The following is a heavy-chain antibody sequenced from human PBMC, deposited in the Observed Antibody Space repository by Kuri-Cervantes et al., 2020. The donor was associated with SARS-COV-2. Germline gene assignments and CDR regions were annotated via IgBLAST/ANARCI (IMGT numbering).Heavy chain of an antibody. D-gene: IGHD6-6*01. CDR3: ARESIAARLDAFDI. V-gene: IGHV1-2*02. Sequence: ASVKVSCKASGYTFTSYGISWVRQAPGQGLEWMGWINPNSSGTNYAQKFQGRVTMTRDTSISTAYMDLSRLRSDDTAVYYCARESIAARLDAFDIWGQGTLVTVSS. J-gene: IGHJ3*02. CDR2: INPNSSGT. CDR1: GYTFTSYG.